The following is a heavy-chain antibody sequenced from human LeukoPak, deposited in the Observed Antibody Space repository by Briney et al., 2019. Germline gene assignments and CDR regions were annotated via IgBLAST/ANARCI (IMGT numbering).Heavy chain of an antibody. CDR2: IYYSGST. Sequence: SETLSLTCTVSRDSISDYYWSWIRQPPGERLEWIGYIYYSGSTNYNPSLKSRVTISVDTSKNQFSLKLSSVTAADTAVYYCARGSRPDIVVVPAAIGFDYWGQGTLVTVSS. J-gene: IGHJ4*02. CDR1: RDSISDYY. D-gene: IGHD2-2*01. CDR3: ARGSRPDIVVVPAAIGFDY. V-gene: IGHV4-59*01.